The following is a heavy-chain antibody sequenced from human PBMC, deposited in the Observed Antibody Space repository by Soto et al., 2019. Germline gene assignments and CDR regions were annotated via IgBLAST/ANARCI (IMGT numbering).Heavy chain of an antibody. CDR1: GYSFTSND. CDR3: ARYPYTSYCSDGSCSYDAFDI. J-gene: IGHJ3*02. CDR2: MNPNSGNT. D-gene: IGHD2-15*01. V-gene: IGHV1-8*01. Sequence: ASVKVSCKASGYSFTSNDVNWVRQATGQGLEWMGWMNPNSGNTAFAEKFQGRVTMTRDTPISTAYMELSGLTSEDTAVYYCARYPYTSYCSDGSCSYDAFDIWGQGTVVTVS.